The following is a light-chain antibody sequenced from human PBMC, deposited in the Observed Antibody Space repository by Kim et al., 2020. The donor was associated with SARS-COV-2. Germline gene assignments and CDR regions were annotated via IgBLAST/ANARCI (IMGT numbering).Light chain of an antibody. CDR3: QQYNTWPRT. J-gene: IGKJ1*01. V-gene: IGKV3-15*01. CDR2: GAS. CDR1: QSVSSN. Sequence: EIVMTQSPATLSVSPGERATLSCRASQSVSSNLAWYQQEPGQAPRLLIYGASTRATGIPARFSGSGSGTEFTLTISSLQSEDFAVYYCQQYNTWPRTFGQGTKLEI.